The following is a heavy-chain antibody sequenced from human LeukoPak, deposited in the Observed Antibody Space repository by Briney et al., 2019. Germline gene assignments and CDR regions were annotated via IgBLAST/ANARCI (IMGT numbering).Heavy chain of an antibody. CDR2: ISYDGSNK. D-gene: IGHD5-24*01. CDR3: AREEMATSSFDY. J-gene: IGHJ4*02. CDR1: GFTFRNYV. V-gene: IGHV3-30-3*01. Sequence: RTGGSLRLSCAASGFTFRNYVIHWVRQAPGKGLEWVAVISYDGSNKYYADSVKGRFTISRDNSKNTLYLQMNSLRAEDTAVYYCAREEMATSSFDYWGQGTLVTVSS.